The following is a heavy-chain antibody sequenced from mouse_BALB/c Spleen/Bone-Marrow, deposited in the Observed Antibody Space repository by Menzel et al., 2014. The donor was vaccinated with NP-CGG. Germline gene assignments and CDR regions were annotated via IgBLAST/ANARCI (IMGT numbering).Heavy chain of an antibody. V-gene: IGHV1-18*01. J-gene: IGHJ4*01. Sequence: EVQLQQSGPELVKPGAPMKISCKASGYSFTDYTINWVKQSHGKNLEWIGLINPYNGGTTYSQKFKGKATLIVDKSSSTAYMELLSLTSEDSAVYYCARKCYYVMDYWGQGTSVTVSS. CDR1: GYSFTDYT. CDR2: INPYNGGT. CDR3: ARKCYYVMDY.